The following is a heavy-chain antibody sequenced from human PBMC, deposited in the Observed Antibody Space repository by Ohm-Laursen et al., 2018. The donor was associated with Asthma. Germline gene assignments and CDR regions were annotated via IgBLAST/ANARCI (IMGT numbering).Heavy chain of an antibody. J-gene: IGHJ3*02. V-gene: IGHV1-3*04. CDR2: INTDTGNT. D-gene: IGHD2-21*01. CDR1: GYTFTSYA. CDR3: ARAILLSPSDASDI. Sequence: GASVNVSCKASGYTFTSYAIHWVRQAPGQRLEWMGWINTDTGNTKYSQNFQGRVAIPRNTSASTASMVLSSLRSADTAVYYCARAILLSPSDASDIWGQGTMVTVSS.